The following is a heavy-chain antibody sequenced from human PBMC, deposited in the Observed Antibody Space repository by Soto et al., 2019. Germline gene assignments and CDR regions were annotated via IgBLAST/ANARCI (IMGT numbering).Heavy chain of an antibody. CDR1: GFTFTSSA. D-gene: IGHD1-26*01. Sequence: QMQLVQSGPEVKKPGTSVKVSCKASGFTFTSSAVQWVRQARGQRLEWIGWIVVGSGNTNYAQKFQERVTITRDMSTSTAYMELSSLRSEDTAVYYCAAGGGSGSSHPEDCWGQGTLVTVSS. V-gene: IGHV1-58*01. CDR3: AAGGGSGSSHPEDC. J-gene: IGHJ4*02. CDR2: IVVGSGNT.